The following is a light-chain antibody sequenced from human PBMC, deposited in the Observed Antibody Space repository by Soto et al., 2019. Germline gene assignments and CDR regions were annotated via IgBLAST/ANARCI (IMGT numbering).Light chain of an antibody. CDR3: QQANSFPPA. Sequence: DIQMTQSPSAVSASVGARVTITCRASQLISTWVAWYQQKPGKAPNLLVYGASSLQSGVPSRFSGSGSGTNFTLTISSLQPEDFATYYCQQANSFPPAFGAGTKVEIK. J-gene: IGKJ4*01. V-gene: IGKV1-12*01. CDR2: GAS. CDR1: QLISTW.